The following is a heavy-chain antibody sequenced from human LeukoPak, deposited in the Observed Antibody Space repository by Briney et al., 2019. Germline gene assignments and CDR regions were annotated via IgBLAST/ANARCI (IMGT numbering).Heavy chain of an antibody. CDR3: ARDSLYDDNGYYHYFDY. Sequence: PGGSLRLSCAASGFTFRSHNMNWVRQAPGKGLEWVAYISSTSGTIYYADSVKGRSTISRDNAKSSLFLQMHSLRAEDTAVYYCARDSLYDDNGYYHYFDYWGQGTLVTVSS. J-gene: IGHJ4*02. CDR2: ISSTSGTI. CDR1: GFTFRSHN. V-gene: IGHV3-48*04. D-gene: IGHD3-22*01.